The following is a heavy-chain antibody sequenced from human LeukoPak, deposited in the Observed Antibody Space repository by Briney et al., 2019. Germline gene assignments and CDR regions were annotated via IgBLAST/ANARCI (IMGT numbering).Heavy chain of an antibody. J-gene: IGHJ4*02. CDR2: ISGSGGST. D-gene: IGHD1-26*01. V-gene: IGHV3-23*01. Sequence: GGSLRLSCAASGFTFSSYAMSWVRQAPGKGLEWVSAISGSGGSTYYADSVKGRFTIPRDNSKNTLYLQMNSLRAEDTAVYYCAKVPSVGQGYFDYWGQGTLVTVSS. CDR3: AKVPSVGQGYFDY. CDR1: GFTFSSYA.